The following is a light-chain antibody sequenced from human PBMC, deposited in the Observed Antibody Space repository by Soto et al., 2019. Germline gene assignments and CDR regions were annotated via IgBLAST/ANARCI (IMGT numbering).Light chain of an antibody. J-gene: IGKJ1*01. Sequence: DIQLTQSPSTLSASVGDRVTITCRASPSISSWLAWYQKKPGKAPKLLIYKASSLESGVPSRFSGSGSGTEFTLTISSLQPDDFATYYCQQYNSYRWTFGQGTKVEIK. V-gene: IGKV1-5*03. CDR3: QQYNSYRWT. CDR2: KAS. CDR1: PSISSW.